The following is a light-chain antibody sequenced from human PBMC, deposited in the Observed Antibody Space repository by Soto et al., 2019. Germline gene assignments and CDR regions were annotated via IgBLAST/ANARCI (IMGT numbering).Light chain of an antibody. J-gene: IGKJ5*01. V-gene: IGKV1D-12*01. CDR3: QQANSFPIS. CDR1: QGISTW. CDR2: GAS. Sequence: DIQMTQSPSSVSASVGASATITCRASQGISTWLAWYQQKPGKAPKLLIYGASSLQSGVPSRVSGSGCGTDFTLTSSNLQPEDFATYYCQQANSFPISFGQGTRLEIK.